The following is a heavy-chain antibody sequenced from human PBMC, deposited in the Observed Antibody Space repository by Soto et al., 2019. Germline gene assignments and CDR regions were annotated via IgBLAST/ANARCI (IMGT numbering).Heavy chain of an antibody. J-gene: IGHJ3*02. CDR2: IKSKTDGGTT. D-gene: IGHD3-22*01. CDR3: TTDNLGYYDSSGSMAQDAFDI. CDR1: GFTFSNAW. V-gene: IGHV3-15*01. Sequence: GGSLRLSCAASGFTFSNAWMSWVRQAPGKGLEWVGRIKSKTDGGTTDYAAPVKGRFTISRDDSKNTLYLQMNSLKTEDTAVYYCTTDNLGYYDSSGSMAQDAFDIWGQGIMVTVSS.